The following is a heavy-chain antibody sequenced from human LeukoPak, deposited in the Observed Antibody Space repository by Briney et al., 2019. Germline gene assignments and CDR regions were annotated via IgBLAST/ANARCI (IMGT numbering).Heavy chain of an antibody. D-gene: IGHD6-13*01. CDR2: IYHSGST. CDR1: GYSISSGYY. Sequence: SETLSLTCTVSGYSISSGYYWGWIRQPPGKGLEWIGSIYHSGSTYYNPSLKSRVTISVDTSKNQFSLKLSSVTAADTAEYYCERGGMSWFDPWGQGTLVTVSS. J-gene: IGHJ5*02. V-gene: IGHV4-38-2*02. CDR3: ERGGMSWFDP.